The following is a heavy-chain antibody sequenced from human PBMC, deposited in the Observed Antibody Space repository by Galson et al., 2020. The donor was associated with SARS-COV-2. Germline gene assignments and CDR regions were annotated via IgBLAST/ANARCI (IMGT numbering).Heavy chain of an antibody. CDR2: ISHRSSYK. J-gene: IGHJ5*02. D-gene: IGHD2-2*01. V-gene: IGHV3-21*01. Sequence: GESLKISCAASGFTFSDYTMNWVRQAPGKGLEWVSSISHRSSYKYYADSVKGRFTISRDNAKNSLFLQVNSLTVEDTAVYYCARTPLGYCSTTSCHYPFDPWGQGTLVTVSS. CDR1: GFTFSDYT. CDR3: ARTPLGYCSTTSCHYPFDP.